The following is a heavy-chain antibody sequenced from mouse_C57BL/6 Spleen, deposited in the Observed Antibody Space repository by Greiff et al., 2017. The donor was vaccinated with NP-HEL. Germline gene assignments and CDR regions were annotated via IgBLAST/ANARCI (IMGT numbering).Heavy chain of an antibody. D-gene: IGHD1-1*01. Sequence: VQLQQSGPELVKPGASVKISCKASGYSFTSYYIHWVKQRPGQGLEWIGWIYPGSGNTKYNEKFKGKATLTADTSSSTAYMQLSSLTSEDSAVYYCAGGYGSSYGYFDYWGQGTTLTVSS. CDR2: IYPGSGNT. CDR1: GYSFTSYY. CDR3: AGGYGSSYGYFDY. J-gene: IGHJ2*01. V-gene: IGHV1-66*01.